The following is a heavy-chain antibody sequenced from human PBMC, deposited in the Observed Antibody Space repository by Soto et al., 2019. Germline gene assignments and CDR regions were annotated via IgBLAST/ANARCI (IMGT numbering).Heavy chain of an antibody. CDR2: MNPHSGNT. CDR3: ARQGYYYDSSGYYYVGVYYYYGMDV. Sequence: ASVKVSCKASGYTFTSYDINWVRQATGQGLEWMGWMNPHSGNTGYAQKFQGRVTKTRNTSISTAYMELSSLRSEDTAVYYCARQGYYYDSSGYYYVGVYYYYGMDVWGQGTTVTVSS. J-gene: IGHJ6*02. CDR1: GYTFTSYD. D-gene: IGHD3-22*01. V-gene: IGHV1-8*01.